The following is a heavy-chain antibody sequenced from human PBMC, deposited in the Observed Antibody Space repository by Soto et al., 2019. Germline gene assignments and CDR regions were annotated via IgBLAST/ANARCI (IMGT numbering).Heavy chain of an antibody. Sequence: EVQLVESGGGLVQPGGSLKVSCAASGFTFSDSAMHWVRQASGKGLEWVGRIRNKGNNYATAYTASVKGRFTISRDDSKNTVYLQMNSLKIDDTAVYYCTARRDWTAVDPLEYWGLGTLVNVSS. D-gene: IGHD5-18*01. CDR2: IRNKGNNYAT. V-gene: IGHV3-73*02. CDR3: TARRDWTAVDPLEY. J-gene: IGHJ4*02. CDR1: GFTFSDSA.